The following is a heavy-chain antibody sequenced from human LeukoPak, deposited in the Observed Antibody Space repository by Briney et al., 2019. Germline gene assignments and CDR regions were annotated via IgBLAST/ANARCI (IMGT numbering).Heavy chain of an antibody. CDR3: ARHGYSSAWYAGGLDY. CDR2: IYYSGST. Sequence: PSETLPLTCTVSGGSISSYYWSWIRQPPGKGLEWIGYIYYSGSTNYNPSLKSRVTISVDTSKNQFSLMLSSVTAADTAVYYCARHGYSSAWYAGGLDYWGQGNLVTVSS. CDR1: GGSISSYY. J-gene: IGHJ4*02. D-gene: IGHD6-19*01. V-gene: IGHV4-59*08.